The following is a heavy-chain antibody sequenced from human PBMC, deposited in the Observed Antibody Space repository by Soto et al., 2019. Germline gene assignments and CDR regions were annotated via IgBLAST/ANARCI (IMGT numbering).Heavy chain of an antibody. CDR2: ISYSGGST. CDR3: AKDGRVLAATRRIDDAFDI. Sequence: GGSLRLSCAASGFTFSNYDMNWVRQAPGKGLEWVSTISYSGGSTHYADSVKGRFTISRDNSKNTLYLQMNSLRAEDTALYYCAKDGRVLAATRRIDDAFDIWGQGTMVTVSS. CDR1: GFTFSNYD. D-gene: IGHD2-15*01. J-gene: IGHJ3*02. V-gene: IGHV3-23*01.